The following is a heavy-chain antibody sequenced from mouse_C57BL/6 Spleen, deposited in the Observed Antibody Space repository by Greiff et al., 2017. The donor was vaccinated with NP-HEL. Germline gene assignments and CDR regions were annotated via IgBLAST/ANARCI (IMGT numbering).Heavy chain of an antibody. CDR3: ARNYYYYGSSYGYFDV. D-gene: IGHD1-1*01. CDR2: IDPSDSET. J-gene: IGHJ1*03. Sequence: VQLQQSGAELVRPGSSVKLSCKASGYTFTSYWMHWVKQRPIQGLEWIGNIDPSDSETHYNQKFKDKATLTVDKSSSTAYMQLSSLTSEDSAVYYCARNYYYYGSSYGYFDVWGTGTTVTVSS. CDR1: GYTFTSYW. V-gene: IGHV1-52*01.